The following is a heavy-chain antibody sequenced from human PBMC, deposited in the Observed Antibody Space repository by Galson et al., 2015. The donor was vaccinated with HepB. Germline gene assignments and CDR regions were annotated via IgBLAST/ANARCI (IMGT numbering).Heavy chain of an antibody. CDR3: AKDKDIPGYYYYYGMDV. V-gene: IGHV3-23*01. Sequence: LRLSCAASGFTFSSYAMSWVRQAPGKGLEWVSAISGSGGSTYYADSVKGRFTISRDNSKNTLYLQMNSLRAEDTAVYYCAKDKDIPGYYYYYGMDVWGQGTTVTVSS. CDR1: GFTFSSYA. J-gene: IGHJ6*02. CDR2: ISGSGGST.